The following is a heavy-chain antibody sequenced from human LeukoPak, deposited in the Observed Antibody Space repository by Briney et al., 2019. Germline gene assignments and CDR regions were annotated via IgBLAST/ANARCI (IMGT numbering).Heavy chain of an antibody. V-gene: IGHV3-30*04. CDR3: ARAYCSGGSCSPYGDAFDI. D-gene: IGHD2-15*01. CDR2: ISYDGSNK. J-gene: IGHJ3*02. CDR1: GFTFSSYA. Sequence: GSLRLSCAASGFTFSSYAMHWVRQAPGKGLEWVAVISYDGSNKYYADSVKGRFTISRDNSKNTLYLQMDSLRAEDTAVYYCARAYCSGGSCSPYGDAFDIWGQGTMVTVSS.